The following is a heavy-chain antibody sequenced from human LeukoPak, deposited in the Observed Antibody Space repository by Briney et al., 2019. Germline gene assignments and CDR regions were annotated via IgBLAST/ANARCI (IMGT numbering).Heavy chain of an antibody. CDR2: IIPIFGTA. Sequence: SXXVXCKASGGTFSSYAISWVRQAPGQGLEWMGGIIPIFGTANYAQKFQGRVTITADESTSTAYMELSSLRSEDTAVYYCARPDSSIAARYDAFDIWGQGTMVTVSS. J-gene: IGHJ3*02. CDR3: ARPDSSIAARYDAFDI. CDR1: GGTFSSYA. D-gene: IGHD6-6*01. V-gene: IGHV1-69*01.